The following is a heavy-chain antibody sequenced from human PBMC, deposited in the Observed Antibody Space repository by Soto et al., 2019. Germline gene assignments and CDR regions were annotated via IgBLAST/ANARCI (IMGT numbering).Heavy chain of an antibody. Sequence: QVQLVESGGGVVQPGRSLRLSCAASGFTFSSYGMHWVRQAPGKGLEWVAVIWYDGSNKYYADSVKGRFTISRDNSKNTLYLQMNSLRAEDTAVYYCARDGESRNYYDSSGYYYLRGGFDYWGQGTLVTVSS. CDR2: IWYDGSNK. CDR1: GFTFSSYG. V-gene: IGHV3-33*01. D-gene: IGHD3-22*01. J-gene: IGHJ4*02. CDR3: ARDGESRNYYDSSGYYYLRGGFDY.